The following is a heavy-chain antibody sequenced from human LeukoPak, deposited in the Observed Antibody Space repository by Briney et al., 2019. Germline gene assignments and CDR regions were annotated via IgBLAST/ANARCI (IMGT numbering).Heavy chain of an antibody. D-gene: IGHD3-22*01. CDR3: AIYDSSGYYSFN. CDR1: GYTFTSYG. CDR2: ISAYNGNT. Sequence: ASVKVSCKASGYTFTSYGISWVRQAPGQGLEWMGWISAYNGNTNYAQKLQGRVTMTTDTSTSTAYMELRSLRSDDTAVYYCAIYDSSGYYSFNWGQGTLVTVSS. V-gene: IGHV1-18*01. J-gene: IGHJ4*02.